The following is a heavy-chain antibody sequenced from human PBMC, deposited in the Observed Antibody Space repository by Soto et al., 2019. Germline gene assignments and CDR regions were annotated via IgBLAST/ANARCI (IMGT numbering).Heavy chain of an antibody. CDR3: ARDGYSGRSDGFDV. CDR1: AFTFRKYG. J-gene: IGHJ3*01. Sequence: VELLESGGGLVQPGGSLRLSCEASAFTFRKYGMSWVRQAPGKGLEWVAVISYDGNSERYTDPVKGRFTVSRDNSKSTMYLQMNSLRAEDTAVYYCARDGYSGRSDGFDVWGQGTMVTVSS. V-gene: IGHV3-30*19. D-gene: IGHD1-26*01. CDR2: ISYDGNSE.